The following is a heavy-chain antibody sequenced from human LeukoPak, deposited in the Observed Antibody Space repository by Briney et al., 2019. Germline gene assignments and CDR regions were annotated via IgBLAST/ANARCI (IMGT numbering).Heavy chain of an antibody. Sequence: PSETLSLTCTVSGGSISSSSYYWGWIRQPPGKGLEWIGSIYYSGSTYYNPSLKSRVTISVDTSKNQFSLKLSSVTAADTAVYYCARDGVPGESSWFDPWGQGTLVTVSS. V-gene: IGHV4-39*07. D-gene: IGHD2-8*01. CDR1: GGSISSSSYY. CDR3: ARDGVPGESSWFDP. CDR2: IYYSGST. J-gene: IGHJ5*02.